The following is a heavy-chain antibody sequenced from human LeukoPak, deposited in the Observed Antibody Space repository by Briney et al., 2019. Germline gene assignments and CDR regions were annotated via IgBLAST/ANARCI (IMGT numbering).Heavy chain of an antibody. CDR1: GGSFSGYY. Sequence: PSETLFLTCAVYGGSFSGYYWSWIRQPPGKGLEWVGEINHSGSTNYNPSLKSRVTISVDTSKNQFSLKLSSVTAADTAVYYCARVNPDMVRGVITHFDYWGQGTLVTVSS. CDR3: ARVNPDMVRGVITHFDY. V-gene: IGHV4-34*01. J-gene: IGHJ4*02. D-gene: IGHD3-10*01. CDR2: INHSGST.